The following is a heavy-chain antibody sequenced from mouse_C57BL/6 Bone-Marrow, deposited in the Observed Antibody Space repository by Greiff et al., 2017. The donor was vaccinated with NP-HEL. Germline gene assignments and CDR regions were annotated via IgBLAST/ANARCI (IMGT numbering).Heavy chain of an antibody. V-gene: IGHV10-1*01. CDR1: GFSFNTYA. J-gene: IGHJ3*01. CDR3: VRQGYYGSAWFAY. D-gene: IGHD1-1*01. Sequence: EVQLVESGGGLVQPKGSLKLSCAASGFSFNTYAMNWVRQAPGKGLEWVARIRSKSNNYATYYADSVKDRFTISRDDSESMLYLQMNNLKTEDTAMYYCVRQGYYGSAWFAYWGQGTLVTVSA. CDR2: IRSKSNNYAT.